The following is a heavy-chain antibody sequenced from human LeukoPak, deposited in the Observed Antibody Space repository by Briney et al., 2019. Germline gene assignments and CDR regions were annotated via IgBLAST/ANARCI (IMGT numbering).Heavy chain of an antibody. V-gene: IGHV4-31*03. J-gene: IGHJ4*02. D-gene: IGHD4-4*01. CDR2: IYYSGST. CDR1: GGSISSGGYY. Sequence: SQTLSLTCTVSGGSISSGGYYWSWLRQHPGKGLEWIVYIYYSGSTYYNPSLKSRVTISVDTSKNQFSLKLSSVTAADTAVYYCARDLRLATVTSRGVGYWGQGTLVTVSS. CDR3: ARDLRLATVTSRGVGY.